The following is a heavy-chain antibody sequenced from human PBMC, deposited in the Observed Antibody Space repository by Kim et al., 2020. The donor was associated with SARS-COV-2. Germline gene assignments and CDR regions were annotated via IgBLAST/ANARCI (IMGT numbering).Heavy chain of an antibody. CDR3: ARAHLGIAVAGVYFYSGSYGMDV. D-gene: IGHD6-19*01. Sequence: SVKVSCKASGGTFSSYAISWVRQAPGQGLEWMGGIIPIFGTANYAQKFQGRVTITADESTSTAYMELSSLRSEDTAVYYCARAHLGIAVAGVYFYSGSYGMDVWGQGTTVTVSS. V-gene: IGHV1-69*13. J-gene: IGHJ6*02. CDR2: IIPIFGTA. CDR1: GGTFSSYA.